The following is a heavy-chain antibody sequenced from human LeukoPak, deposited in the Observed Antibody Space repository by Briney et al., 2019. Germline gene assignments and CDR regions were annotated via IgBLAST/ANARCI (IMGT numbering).Heavy chain of an antibody. Sequence: PGGPLRLSCAACEFTFSSYAMSWLRQAPGKGLEWVSAISGSGGSTYYADSVKGRFTISRDNSKNTLYLQMNSLRAEDTAVYYCAKDCGTSCYSWFDPWGQGTLVTVSS. J-gene: IGHJ5*02. V-gene: IGHV3-23*01. CDR3: AKDCGTSCYSWFDP. D-gene: IGHD2-2*02. CDR2: ISGSGGST. CDR1: EFTFSSYA.